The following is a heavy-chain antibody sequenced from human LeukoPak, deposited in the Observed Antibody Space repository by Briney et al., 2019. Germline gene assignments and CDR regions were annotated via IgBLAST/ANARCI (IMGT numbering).Heavy chain of an antibody. CDR2: INPNGGGT. Sequence: ASVKVSCKASGYTFTSYYIHWVRQVPGQGLEWMGWINPNGGGTKYAQKFQGRVTMTRDTSISTAYMELSRLGPDDTAVYYCARDSTLRPCDYWGQGTLVTVSS. CDR3: ARDSTLRPCDY. V-gene: IGHV1-2*02. D-gene: IGHD3-16*01. J-gene: IGHJ4*02. CDR1: GYTFTSYY.